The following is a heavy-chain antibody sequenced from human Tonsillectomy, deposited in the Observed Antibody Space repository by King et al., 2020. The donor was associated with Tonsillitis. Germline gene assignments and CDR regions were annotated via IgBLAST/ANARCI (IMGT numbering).Heavy chain of an antibody. CDR1: GFTFSSYA. CDR3: AKSPPYIVVVVAATGGMDV. Sequence: VQLVESGGGLVQPGGSLRLSCAASGFTFSSYAMSWVRQAPGKGLEWVSAIRGSGGSTYYADSVKGRFTISRDNSKNTMYLQMNSLRAEDTAVYYCAKSPPYIVVVVAATGGMDVWGQGTTVTVSS. D-gene: IGHD2-15*01. CDR2: IRGSGGST. V-gene: IGHV3-23*04. J-gene: IGHJ6*02.